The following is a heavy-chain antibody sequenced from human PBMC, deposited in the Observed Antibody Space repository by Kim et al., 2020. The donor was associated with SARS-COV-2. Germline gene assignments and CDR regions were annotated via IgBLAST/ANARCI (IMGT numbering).Heavy chain of an antibody. Sequence: ASVKVSCKASGYSLTRYAMNWVRQAPGQGLEWMGWINTNTGNPTYAQGFTGRFVFSLDTSVSTAYLQISSLKAEDTTVYYCARDRGHNWNYVSNYYYGMDVWGQGTTVTVSS. J-gene: IGHJ6*02. D-gene: IGHD1-7*01. CDR2: INTNTGNP. CDR1: GYSLTRYA. CDR3: ARDRGHNWNYVSNYYYGMDV. V-gene: IGHV7-4-1*02.